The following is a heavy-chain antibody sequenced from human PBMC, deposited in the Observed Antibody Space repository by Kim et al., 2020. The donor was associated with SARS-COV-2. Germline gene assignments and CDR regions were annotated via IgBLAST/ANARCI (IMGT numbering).Heavy chain of an antibody. Sequence: SETLSLTCSVSGASISSYYWSWIRQPPGKGLEWIGYFYYSGSTNDNPSLKSRVTISVDTSKNQFSLKLTSVTTADTAMYYCARDRGFGGVRFGMGVWGQGTPVTVTS. CDR2: FYYSGST. CDR3: ARDRGFGGVRFGMGV. D-gene: IGHD3-16*01. J-gene: IGHJ6*02. V-gene: IGHV4-59*13. CDR1: GASISSYY.